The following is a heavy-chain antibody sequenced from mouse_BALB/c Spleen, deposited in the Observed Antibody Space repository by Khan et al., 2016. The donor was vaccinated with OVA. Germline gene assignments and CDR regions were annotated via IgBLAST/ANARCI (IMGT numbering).Heavy chain of an antibody. D-gene: IGHD2-1*01. Sequence: VQLQQAGPHLVKPSQSLSLTCTVTGYSITSGYGWHWIRQFPGYKLEWMGYIHYSGNTDYNPSLKSRISITRETSTNQFFLQLNSVTTEDTATYYCARIYYGLWFFDVWGAGTTVTVSS. CDR3: ARIYYGLWFFDV. CDR1: GYSITSGYG. CDR2: IHYSGNT. J-gene: IGHJ1*01. V-gene: IGHV3-1*02.